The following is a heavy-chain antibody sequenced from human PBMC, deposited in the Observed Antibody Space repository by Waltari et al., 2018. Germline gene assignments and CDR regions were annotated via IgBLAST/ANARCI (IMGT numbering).Heavy chain of an antibody. Sequence: VQLVQSGAEVKKPGPSVNVSCKASGHNFIGYYIHWVRQAPGQGLEWMGWINPNTGGTKYAQKYQGRVTLTRDTSISTAYMELSSLGSDDMAVFYCARQAARNFDYWGQGTLVTVSS. CDR1: GHNFIGYY. CDR2: INPNTGGT. J-gene: IGHJ4*02. V-gene: IGHV1-2*02. CDR3: ARQAARNFDY.